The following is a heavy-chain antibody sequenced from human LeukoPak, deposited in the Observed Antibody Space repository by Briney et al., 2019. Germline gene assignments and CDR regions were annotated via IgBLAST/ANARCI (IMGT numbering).Heavy chain of an antibody. CDR3: AKDRYQLPYGWFDP. Sequence: GGSLRLSCAVSGFTFSDYYMSWIRQAPGKGLEWVSAISGSGDSTYYADSVKGRFTISRDNSKNTLYLQMNSLRAEDTAVYYCAKDRYQLPYGWFDPWGQGTLVTVSS. CDR1: GFTFSDYY. CDR2: ISGSGDST. J-gene: IGHJ5*02. D-gene: IGHD2-2*02. V-gene: IGHV3-23*01.